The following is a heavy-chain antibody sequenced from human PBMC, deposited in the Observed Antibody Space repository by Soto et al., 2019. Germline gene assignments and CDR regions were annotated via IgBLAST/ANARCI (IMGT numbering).Heavy chain of an antibody. V-gene: IGHV3-33*01. D-gene: IGHD3-9*01. Sequence: GGSLRLSCAASGFTFSSYGMHWVRQAPGKGLEWVAVIWYDGSNKYYADSVKGRFTISRDNSKNTLYLQMNSLRAEDTAVYYCARDLGVKARYFDWLPLYYWGQGTLVNVS. CDR2: IWYDGSNK. CDR3: ARDLGVKARYFDWLPLYY. CDR1: GFTFSSYG. J-gene: IGHJ4*02.